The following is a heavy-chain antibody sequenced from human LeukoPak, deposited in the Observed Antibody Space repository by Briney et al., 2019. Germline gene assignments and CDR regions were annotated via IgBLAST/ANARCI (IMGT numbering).Heavy chain of an antibody. CDR2: ISYTWRY. CDR3: ARSLYIVVGGDCCDY. D-gene: IGHD2-21*01. J-gene: IGHJ4*02. CDR1: GASISSESYY. Sequence: SETLSLTCTASGASISSESYYWVWIRQPPGKGLEWIGSISYTWRYYYNSSLKSRATISVDTSKILFSLKLSSVTAAVTAVYYCARSLYIVVGGDCCDYGGRGTLVSVSS. V-gene: IGHV4-39*01.